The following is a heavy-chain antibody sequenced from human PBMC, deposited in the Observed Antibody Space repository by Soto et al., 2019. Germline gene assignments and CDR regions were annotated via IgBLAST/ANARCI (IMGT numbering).Heavy chain of an antibody. Sequence: SETLSLTCTVSGGSISSYYWSWIRQPPGKGLEWIGYIYYSGSTNYNPSLKSRVTISVDTSKNQFSLKLSSVTAADTAVYYCARDVQESGPHDYYYYGMDVWGQGTTVTVSS. J-gene: IGHJ6*02. CDR3: ARDVQESGPHDYYYYGMDV. CDR2: IYYSGST. D-gene: IGHD3-3*01. V-gene: IGHV4-59*01. CDR1: GGSISSYY.